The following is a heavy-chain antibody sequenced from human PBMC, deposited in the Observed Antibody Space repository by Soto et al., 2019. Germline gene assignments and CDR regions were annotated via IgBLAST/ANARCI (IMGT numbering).Heavy chain of an antibody. D-gene: IGHD5-18*01. CDR1: GGSISSDY. V-gene: IGHV4-59*01. CDR3: ARLAYSSGFTFDY. J-gene: IGHJ4*02. Sequence: SETLSLTCTVSGGSISSDYWTWIRQPPGERLEWIGYIYYNGYTNYNSSLKSRVTISIDTSKNQFSLKLNSVTAADTAVYFCARLAYSSGFTFDYWGRGTLVTVSS. CDR2: IYYNGYT.